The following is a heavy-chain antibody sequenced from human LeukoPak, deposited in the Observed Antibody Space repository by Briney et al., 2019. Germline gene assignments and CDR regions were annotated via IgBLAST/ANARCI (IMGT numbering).Heavy chain of an antibody. CDR1: GGSISSGGHY. J-gene: IGHJ4*02. CDR2: IYYSGST. D-gene: IGHD2-8*01. V-gene: IGHV4-31*03. Sequence: PSETLSLTCTVSGGSISSGGHYWSWIRQHPGKGLEWIGYIYYSGSTYYNPSLKSRVTISVDTSKNQFSLKLSSVTAADTAVYYCAGGYCTNGVCPISDYWGQGTLVTVSS. CDR3: AGGYCTNGVCPISDY.